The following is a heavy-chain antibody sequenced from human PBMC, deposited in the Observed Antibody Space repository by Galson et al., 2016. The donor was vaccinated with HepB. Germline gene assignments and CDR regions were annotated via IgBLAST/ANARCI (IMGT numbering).Heavy chain of an antibody. CDR1: GFTFSSYT. CDR3: AKDSGSYFLYFNH. CDR2: ISASGVTT. Sequence: SLRLSCAASGFTFSSYTMSWVRQAPGKGLEWVSTISASGVTTYYADSVKGRFTISGDNSKNTLYLQMNSLRAEDTAVYYCAKDSGSYFLYFNHWGQGTLVTVSS. J-gene: IGHJ1*01. D-gene: IGHD1-26*01. V-gene: IGHV3-23*01.